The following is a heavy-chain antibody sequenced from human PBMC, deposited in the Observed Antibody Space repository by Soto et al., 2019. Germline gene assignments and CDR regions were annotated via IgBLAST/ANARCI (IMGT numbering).Heavy chain of an antibody. D-gene: IGHD3-22*01. CDR3: VRGVSFRDSTAP. Sequence: QVQLVESGGGVVQPGRSLTVSCAASGFTFSNYGMHWVRQAPDKGLEWVAVIWYDGSKKYYADSVKGRFTISRDDSKKTLYLEMNSLRVDDTAVYYCVRGVSFRDSTAPWGQGTLVTVSS. CDR2: IWYDGSKK. J-gene: IGHJ5*02. V-gene: IGHV3-33*01. CDR1: GFTFSNYG.